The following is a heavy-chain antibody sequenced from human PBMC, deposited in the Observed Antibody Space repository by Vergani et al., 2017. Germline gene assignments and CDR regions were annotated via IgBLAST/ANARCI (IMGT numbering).Heavy chain of an antibody. J-gene: IGHJ5*02. CDR3: ARSTLHDYGDYEVWFDP. V-gene: IGHV4-59*01. CDR2: IYYSGST. Sequence: QVQLQESGPGLVKPSETLSLTCTVSGGSISSYYWSWIRQPPGKGLEWIGYIYYSGSTNYNPSLKSPVTISVDTSKNQFSLKLSSVTAADTAVYYCARSTLHDYGDYEVWFDPWGQGTLVTVSS. D-gene: IGHD4-17*01. CDR1: GGSISSYY.